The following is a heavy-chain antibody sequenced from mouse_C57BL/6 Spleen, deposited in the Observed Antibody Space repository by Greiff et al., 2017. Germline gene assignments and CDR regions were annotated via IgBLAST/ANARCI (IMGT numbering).Heavy chain of an antibody. CDR2: IDPENGDT. J-gene: IGHJ2*01. CDR1: GFNIKDDY. Sequence: EVQLQQSGAELVRPGASVKLSCTASGFNIKDDYMHWVKQRPEQGLEWIGWIDPENGDTEYASKFQGKATITADTSSNTAYLQLSSLTSEDTAVYYCTTGLRRGYFDYWGQGTTLTVSS. CDR3: TTGLRRGYFDY. V-gene: IGHV14-4*01. D-gene: IGHD2-2*01.